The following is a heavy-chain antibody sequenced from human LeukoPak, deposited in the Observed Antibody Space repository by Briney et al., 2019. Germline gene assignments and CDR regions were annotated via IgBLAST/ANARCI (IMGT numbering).Heavy chain of an antibody. CDR2: IYTSGST. CDR1: GGSISSGSYY. CDR3: ASANYDFWSGYSVY. V-gene: IGHV4-61*02. Sequence: SETLSLTCTVSGGSISSGSYYWSWIRQPAGTGLEWIGRIYTSGSTNYNPSLKSRVTISVDTSKNQFSLKLSSATAADTAVYYCASANYDFWSGYSVYWGQGTLVTVSS. J-gene: IGHJ4*02. D-gene: IGHD3-3*01.